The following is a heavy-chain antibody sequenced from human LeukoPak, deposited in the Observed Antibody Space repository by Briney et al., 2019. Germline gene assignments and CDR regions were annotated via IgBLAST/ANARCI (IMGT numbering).Heavy chain of an antibody. Sequence: PGGSLRLSCAASGFTFSSYAMHWVRQAPGKGLEWAAVISYDGSNKYYADSVKGRFTISRDNAKNSLYLQMNSLRAEDTAVYYCARVGIQLWSDGSTVWGQGTLVTVSS. V-gene: IGHV3-30-3*01. CDR2: ISYDGSNK. CDR1: GFTFSSYA. CDR3: ARVGIQLWSDGSTV. D-gene: IGHD5-18*01. J-gene: IGHJ4*02.